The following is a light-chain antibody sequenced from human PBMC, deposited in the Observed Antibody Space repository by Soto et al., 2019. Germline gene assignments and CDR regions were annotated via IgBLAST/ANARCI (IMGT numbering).Light chain of an antibody. V-gene: IGLV1-40*01. CDR3: QSYDSSLSAVV. CDR1: SSNIGAGYD. CDR2: QNN. Sequence: QSVLTQPPSVSGAPGQRVSISCTGSSSNIGAGYDVHWYEHLPVTAPKLLIYQNNNRPSGVPDRFSGSKSGTSASLAITGLQAEDEADYYCQSYDSSLSAVVFGGGTKLTVL. J-gene: IGLJ2*01.